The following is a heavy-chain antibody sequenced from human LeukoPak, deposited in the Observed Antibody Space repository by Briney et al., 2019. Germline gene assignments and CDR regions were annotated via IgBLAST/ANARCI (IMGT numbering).Heavy chain of an antibody. J-gene: IGHJ5*02. CDR3: AREISMYYYDSSGYSNWFDP. D-gene: IGHD3-22*01. CDR1: GYTFTGYY. V-gene: IGHV1-2*02. Sequence: ASVKVSCKASGYTFTGYYMHWVRQAPGQGLEWMGWINPNSGGTNYAQKFQGRVTMTRDTSISTAYMELSRLRSDDTAVYYCAREISMYYYDSSGYSNWFDPWGQGTPVTVSS. CDR2: INPNSGGT.